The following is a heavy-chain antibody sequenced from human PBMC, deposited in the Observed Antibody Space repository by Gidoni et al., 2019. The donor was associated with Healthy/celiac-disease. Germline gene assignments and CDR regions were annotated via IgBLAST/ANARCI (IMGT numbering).Heavy chain of an antibody. J-gene: IGHJ4*02. CDR1: GFTFSSYS. Sequence: EVQLVESGGGLVQPGGSLRLSCAASGFTFSSYSMNWVRQAPGKGLEWVSYISSSSSTIYYADSVKGRFTISRDNAKNSLYLQMNSLRAEDTAVYYCAKMSSSSASMIDYWGQGTLVTVSS. D-gene: IGHD6-13*01. V-gene: IGHV3-48*01. CDR3: AKMSSSSASMIDY. CDR2: ISSSSSTI.